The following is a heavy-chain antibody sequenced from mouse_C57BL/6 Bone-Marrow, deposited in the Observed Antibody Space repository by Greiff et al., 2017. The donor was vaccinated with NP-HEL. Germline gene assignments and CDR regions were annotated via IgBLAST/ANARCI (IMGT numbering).Heavy chain of an antibody. V-gene: IGHV1-82*01. CDR3: ARQKGYGNVDY. Sequence: QVQLKQSGPELVKPGASVKISCKASGYAFSSSWMNWVKQRPGKGLEWIGRIYPGDGDTNYNGKFKGKATLTADKSSSTAYMQLSSLTSEDSAVYFCARQKGYGNVDYWGQGTTLTVSS. J-gene: IGHJ2*01. CDR2: IYPGDGDT. CDR1: GYAFSSSW. D-gene: IGHD2-2*01.